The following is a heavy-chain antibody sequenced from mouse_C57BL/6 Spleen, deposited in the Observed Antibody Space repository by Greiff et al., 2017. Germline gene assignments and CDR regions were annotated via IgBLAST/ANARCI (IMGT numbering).Heavy chain of an antibody. D-gene: IGHD2-3*01. Sequence: VQLQQSGPELVKPGASVKISCKASGYTFTDYYMNWVKQSHGKSLEWIGDINHNNGGTSYNQKFKGKATLTVDKSSSTAYMELRSLTSEDSAVYYCARRRWLLPYWYFDVWGTGTTVTVSS. V-gene: IGHV1-26*01. CDR3: ARRRWLLPYWYFDV. J-gene: IGHJ1*03. CDR2: INHNNGGT. CDR1: GYTFTDYY.